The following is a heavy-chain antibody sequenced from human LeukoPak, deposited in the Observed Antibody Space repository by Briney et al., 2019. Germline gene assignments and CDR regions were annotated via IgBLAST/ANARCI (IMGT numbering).Heavy chain of an antibody. CDR1: GGSFSGYY. V-gene: IGHV4-34*01. Sequence: PETLSLTCAVHGGSFSGYYWSWIRQPPGKGLEWIGEINHSGSTNYNPSLKSRVTISVDTSKNQFSLKLSSVTAADTAVYYCARGPYCSSTSCYTPAYYYYYMDVWGKGTTVTVSS. J-gene: IGHJ6*03. CDR2: INHSGST. CDR3: ARGPYCSSTSCYTPAYYYYYMDV. D-gene: IGHD2-2*02.